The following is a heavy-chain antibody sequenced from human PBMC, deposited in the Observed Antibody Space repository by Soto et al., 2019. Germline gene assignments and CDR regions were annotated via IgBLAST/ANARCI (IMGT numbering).Heavy chain of an antibody. D-gene: IGHD2-21*01. CDR1: GVTFSSET. Sequence: QVQLVQSGAEVKKPGSSVKVSCKASGVTFSSETISWVRQAPGQGIEWVGGIIPLFGTANYAQKFQGRVTITADESTRTLYIELSSLRSDDTAVYYFATELGDNPASPFDSWGQGTLVTVSS. V-gene: IGHV1-69*01. CDR3: ATELGDNPASPFDS. CDR2: IIPLFGTA. J-gene: IGHJ4*02.